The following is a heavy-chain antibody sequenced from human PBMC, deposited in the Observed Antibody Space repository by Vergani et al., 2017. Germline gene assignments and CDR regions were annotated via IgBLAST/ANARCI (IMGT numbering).Heavy chain of an antibody. D-gene: IGHD3-10*01. CDR2: INHSGST. CDR1: GGSFSGYY. V-gene: IGHV4-34*01. Sequence: QLQLQESGPGLVKPSETLSLTCAVYGGSFSGYYWSWIRQPPGKGLEWIGEINHSGSTNYNPSLKSRVTISVDTSKNQFSLKLSSVTAADTAVYYCARNILWFGEFGWFDPWGQGTLVTVSS. CDR3: ARNILWFGEFGWFDP. J-gene: IGHJ5*02.